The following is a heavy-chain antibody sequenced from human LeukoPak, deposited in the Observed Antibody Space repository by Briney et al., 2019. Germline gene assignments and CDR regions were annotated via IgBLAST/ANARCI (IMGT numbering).Heavy chain of an antibody. CDR1: GGSISSYY. V-gene: IGHV4-59*01. J-gene: IGHJ6*02. D-gene: IGHD1-20*01. CDR3: ARDPYNWNDAEYYYYGMDV. Sequence: PSETLSLTCTVSGGSISSYYWSWIRQPPGKGLEWIGYIYYSGSTNYSPSLKSRVTISVDTSKNQFSLKLSSVTAADTAVYYCARDPYNWNDAEYYYYGMDVWGQGTTVTVSS. CDR2: IYYSGST.